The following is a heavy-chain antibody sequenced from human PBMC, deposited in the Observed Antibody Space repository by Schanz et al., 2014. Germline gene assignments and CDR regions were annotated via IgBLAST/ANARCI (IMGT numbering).Heavy chain of an antibody. V-gene: IGHV1-18*01. J-gene: IGHJ5*02. CDR1: GYTFTTYA. CDR3: AKAEYDSLTDSYSRLDP. Sequence: QVQLVQSGAEVKKPGASVRVSCKASGYTFTTYAMSWVRQAPGQGLEWVGWISVYTGNTKYGQKVQGRVTMTADTSTDTAYMELRSLRSDDADVYVCAKAEYDSLTDSYSRLDPWGQGTLVTVSS. D-gene: IGHD3-9*01. CDR2: ISVYTGNT.